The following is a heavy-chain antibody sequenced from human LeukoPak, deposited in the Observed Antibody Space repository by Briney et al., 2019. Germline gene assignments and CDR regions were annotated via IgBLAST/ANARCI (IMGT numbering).Heavy chain of an antibody. V-gene: IGHV4-59*01. D-gene: IGHD7-27*01. Sequence: PSETLSLTCTVSGDSINNYFWSWIRQPPGKGLEWIGYIYYSGSTNYNPSLKSRVTISVDTSKNQFSLKLSSVTAADTAVYYCARDSQNQTGDLGLFDYWGQGTLVTVSS. CDR1: GDSINNYF. J-gene: IGHJ4*02. CDR3: ARDSQNQTGDLGLFDY. CDR2: IYYSGST.